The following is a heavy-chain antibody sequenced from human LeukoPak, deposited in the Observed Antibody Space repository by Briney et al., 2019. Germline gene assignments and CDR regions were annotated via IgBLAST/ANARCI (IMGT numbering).Heavy chain of an antibody. CDR2: ISSTGSYI. D-gene: IGHD2-15*01. V-gene: IGHV3-11*05. J-gene: IGHJ4*02. CDR3: ARASIGYCIGGTCYLAY. Sequence: GGSLRLSCAASGFTFSDYYMTWIRQAPGRGLEWVSYISSTGSYINYADSVKGRFTISRDNAKNSLYLQMNSLRAEDTAVYYCARASIGYCIGGTCYLAYWGQGTLVTVSP. CDR1: GFTFSDYY.